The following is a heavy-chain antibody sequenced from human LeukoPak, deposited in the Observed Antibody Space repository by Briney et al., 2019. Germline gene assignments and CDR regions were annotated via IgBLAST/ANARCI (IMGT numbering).Heavy chain of an antibody. D-gene: IGHD4-17*01. CDR3: ARAGYGDSDFDY. CDR1: GGSISSSSYY. CDR2: IYYSGST. V-gene: IGHV4-39*07. Sequence: SETLSLTCTVSGGSISSSSYYWGWIRQPPGKGLEWIGSIYYSGSTYYNPSLKSRVTISVDTSKNQFSLKLSSVTAADTAVYYCARAGYGDSDFDYWGQGTLVTVSS. J-gene: IGHJ4*02.